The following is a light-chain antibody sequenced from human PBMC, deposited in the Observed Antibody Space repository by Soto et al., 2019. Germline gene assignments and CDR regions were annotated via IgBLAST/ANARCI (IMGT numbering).Light chain of an antibody. CDR3: QSYDSSLSAVV. V-gene: IGLV1-40*01. J-gene: IGLJ2*01. CDR1: SSNIGAGYD. CDR2: QNN. Sequence: QSVLTQPPSVSGAPGQRVSISCTGSSSNIGAGYDVHWYEHLPGTAPKLLIYQNNNRPSGVPDRFSGSKSGTSASLAITGLQAEDEADYYCQSYDSSLSAVVFGGGIKLTVL.